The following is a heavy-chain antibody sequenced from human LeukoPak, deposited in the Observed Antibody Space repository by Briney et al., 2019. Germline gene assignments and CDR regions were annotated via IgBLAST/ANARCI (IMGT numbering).Heavy chain of an antibody. V-gene: IGHV1-18*01. D-gene: IGHD5-18*01. CDR2: ISAYNGNT. CDR3: ARQGYSRYYFDY. J-gene: IGHJ4*02. Sequence: ASVKVSCKASGYTFTSYDINWVRQATGQGLEWMGWISAYNGNTNYAQKLQGRVTMTTDTSTSTAYMELRSLRSDDTAVYYCARQGYSRYYFDYWGQGTLVTVSS. CDR1: GYTFTSYD.